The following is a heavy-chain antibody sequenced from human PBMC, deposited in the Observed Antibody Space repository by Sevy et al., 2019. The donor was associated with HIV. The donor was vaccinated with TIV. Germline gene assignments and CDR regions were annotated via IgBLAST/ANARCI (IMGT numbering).Heavy chain of an antibody. CDR3: ARPRANYVDNYFFYAMDV. D-gene: IGHD4-17*01. J-gene: IGHJ6*02. Sequence: GGSLRLSCAASGFAFTNYYAMHWVRQAPGKGLESVALISFDESDKYYADSVNGRFTISRDNFKNTLYLQMNSLTTEDTAVYYCARPRANYVDNYFFYAMDVWGQGTTVTVSS. V-gene: IGHV3-30-3*01. CDR1: GFAFTNYYA. CDR2: ISFDESDK.